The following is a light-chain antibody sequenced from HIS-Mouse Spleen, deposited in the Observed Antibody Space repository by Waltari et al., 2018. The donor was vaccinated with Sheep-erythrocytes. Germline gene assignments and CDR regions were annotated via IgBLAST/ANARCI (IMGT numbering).Light chain of an antibody. V-gene: IGLV2-11*01. CDR3: CSYAGSYNHV. CDR2: DVS. J-gene: IGLJ1*01. CDR1: SRAVGGLNY. Sequence: QSALTQPRSVSGSPGQSVTIPCTGTSRAVGGLNYVSWYQQHPGKAHKLMIYDVSKRPSGVPDRFSGSKSGNTASLTISGLQAEDEAEYYCCSYAGSYNHVFATGTKVTVL.